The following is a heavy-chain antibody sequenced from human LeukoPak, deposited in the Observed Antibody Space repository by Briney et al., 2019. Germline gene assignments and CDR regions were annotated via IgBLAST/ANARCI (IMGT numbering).Heavy chain of an antibody. CDR1: GFTFSSYG. CDR2: IKSKTDGGTP. J-gene: IGHJ3*01. CDR3: TTSRLRRASGDYWGAFGV. D-gene: IGHD1-26*01. V-gene: IGHV3-15*05. Sequence: GRSLRLSCAASGFTFSSYGMHWVRQAPGKGLEWVGRIKSKTDGGTPDYAAPVAGRFTISRDDSKNTLYVQMNSLQIEDTAVYYCTTSRLRRASGDYWGAFGVWGQGTMVTVSS.